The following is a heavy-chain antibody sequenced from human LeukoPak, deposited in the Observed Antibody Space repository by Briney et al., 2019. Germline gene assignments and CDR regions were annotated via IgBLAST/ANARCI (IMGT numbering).Heavy chain of an antibody. CDR2: INHSGST. CDR3: ARGAVVVVVPAATTSGRWFDP. CDR1: GGSFSGCY. Sequence: SETLSLTCAVYGGSFSGCYWSWIRQPPGKGLEWIGEINHSGSTNYNPSLKSQVTISVDTSKNQFSLKLSSVTAADTAVYYCARGAVVVVVPAATTSGRWFDPWGQGTLVTVSS. D-gene: IGHD2-2*01. J-gene: IGHJ5*02. V-gene: IGHV4-34*01.